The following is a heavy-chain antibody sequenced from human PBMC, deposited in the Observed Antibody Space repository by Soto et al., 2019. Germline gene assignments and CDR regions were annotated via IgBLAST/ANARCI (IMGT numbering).Heavy chain of an antibody. Sequence: QVQLVESGGGVVQPGRSLRLSCAASGFIFNEYGMHWVRQAPGKGLEWVAVIWYDGSNKYYADSVKGRFTFSRDNSKNTMSLQMNSLRVEDTAVYYCARWGCNGSNCNLNQRSFDLWGQGTLVTVSS. D-gene: IGHD2-15*01. CDR2: IWYDGSNK. J-gene: IGHJ4*02. V-gene: IGHV3-33*03. CDR1: GFIFNEYG. CDR3: ARWGCNGSNCNLNQRSFDL.